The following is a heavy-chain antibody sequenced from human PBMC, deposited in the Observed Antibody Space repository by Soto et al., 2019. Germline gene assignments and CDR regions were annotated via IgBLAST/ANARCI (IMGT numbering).Heavy chain of an antibody. CDR3: ARAGINWLDP. CDR1: GYTFTGYY. Sequence: ASVKVSCKASGYTFTGYYLHWVRQAPGQGLEWMGWINPNTGDTYYAQKLQGRVTMTSDTSTSTVYMELTTLRSEDTAVYYCARAGINWLDPWGQGTQVTVSS. J-gene: IGHJ5*02. V-gene: IGHV1-2*02. CDR2: INPNTGDT. D-gene: IGHD6-13*01.